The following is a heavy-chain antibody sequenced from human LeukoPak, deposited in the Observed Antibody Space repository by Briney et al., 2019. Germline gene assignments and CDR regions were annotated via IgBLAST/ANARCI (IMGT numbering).Heavy chain of an antibody. CDR2: IIPILGIA. CDR3: ARAIAAAGFDY. J-gene: IGHJ4*02. D-gene: IGHD6-13*01. V-gene: IGHV1-69*04. Sequence: ASVKVSCKASGGTFSSYAISWVRQAPGQGLEWMGRIIPILGIANYAQKFQGRVTITTDGSTSTAYMELSSLRSEDTAVYYCARAIAAAGFDYWGQGTLVTVSS. CDR1: GGTFSSYA.